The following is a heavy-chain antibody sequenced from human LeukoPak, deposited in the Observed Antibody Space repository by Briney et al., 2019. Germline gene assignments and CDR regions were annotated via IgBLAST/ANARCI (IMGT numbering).Heavy chain of an antibody. CDR2: IYYSGTT. J-gene: IGHJ4*02. CDR3: AREDYYERGSDF. CDR1: GGSVSSNKYY. D-gene: IGHD3-22*01. Sequence: PETLSLTCTVSGGSVSSNKYYWSWIRQPPGEGLEWIGYIYYSGTTNYNPSLKSRVTISVDTSKNQFSLKLSSVTAADTAMYYCAREDYYERGSDFWGQGALVTVSS. V-gene: IGHV4-61*01.